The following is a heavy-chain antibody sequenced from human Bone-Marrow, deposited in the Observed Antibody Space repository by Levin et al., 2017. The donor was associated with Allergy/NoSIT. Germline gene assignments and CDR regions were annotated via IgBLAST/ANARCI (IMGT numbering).Heavy chain of an antibody. D-gene: IGHD2-2*01. V-gene: IGHV3-33*01. Sequence: GESLKISCAASGFTFSSYGMHWVRQAPGKGLEWVAVIWYDGSNKYYADSVKGRFTISRDNSKNTLYLQMNSLRAEDTAVYYCASELGYCSSTSCPTFDYWGQGTLVTVSS. CDR1: GFTFSSYG. CDR3: ASELGYCSSTSCPTFDY. J-gene: IGHJ4*02. CDR2: IWYDGSNK.